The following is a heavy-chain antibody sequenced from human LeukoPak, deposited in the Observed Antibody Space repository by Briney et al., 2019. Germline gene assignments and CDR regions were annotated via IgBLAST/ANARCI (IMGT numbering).Heavy chain of an antibody. Sequence: SETLSLTCAVYGGSFSGYYWSWIRQPPGKGLEWIGEINHSGSTNYNPSLKSRVTISVDTSKNQFSLKLSSVTAADTAVYYCARGLRSLNSIEYSSSDYQDYWGQGTLVTVSS. V-gene: IGHV4-34*01. CDR3: ARGLRSLNSIEYSSSDYQDY. CDR2: INHSGST. J-gene: IGHJ4*02. D-gene: IGHD6-6*01. CDR1: GGSFSGYY.